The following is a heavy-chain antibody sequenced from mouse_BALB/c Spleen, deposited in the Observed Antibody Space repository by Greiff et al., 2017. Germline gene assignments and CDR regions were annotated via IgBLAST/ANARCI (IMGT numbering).Heavy chain of an antibody. Sequence: EVMLVESGPGLVKPSQSLSLTCTVTGYSITSDYAWNWIRQFPGNKLEWMGYISYSGSTSYNPSLKSRISITRDTSKNQFFLQLNSVTTEDTATYYCASYYGYDYAMDYWGQGTSVTVSS. J-gene: IGHJ4*01. CDR3: ASYYGYDYAMDY. V-gene: IGHV3-2*02. CDR1: GYSITSDYA. CDR2: ISYSGST. D-gene: IGHD1-2*01.